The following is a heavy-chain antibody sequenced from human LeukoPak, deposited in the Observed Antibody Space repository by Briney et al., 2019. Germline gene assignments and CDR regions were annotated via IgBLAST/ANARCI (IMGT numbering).Heavy chain of an antibody. CDR3: ARVTTVVTLDY. CDR2: IYHSGST. J-gene: IGHJ4*02. CDR1: GYSISSGYY. D-gene: IGHD4-23*01. Sequence: SETLSLTCTVSGYSISSGYYWGWIRQPPGQGLEWIGSIYHSGSTYYNPSLKSRVTISVDTSKNQFSLKLSSVTAADTAVYYCARVTTVVTLDYWGQGTLVTVSS. V-gene: IGHV4-38-2*02.